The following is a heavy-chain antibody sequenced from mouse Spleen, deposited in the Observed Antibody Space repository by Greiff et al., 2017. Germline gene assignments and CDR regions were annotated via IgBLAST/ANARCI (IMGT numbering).Heavy chain of an antibody. V-gene: IGHV1-69*01. CDR3: ARLIY. Sequence: QVQLQQSGAELVMPGASVKLSCKASGYTFTSYWMHWVKQRPGQGLEWIGEIDPSDSYTNYNQKFKGKATLTVDKSSSTAYMQLSSLTSEDSAVYYCARLIYWGQGTTLTVSS. J-gene: IGHJ2*01. CDR1: GYTFTSYW. CDR2: IDPSDSYT.